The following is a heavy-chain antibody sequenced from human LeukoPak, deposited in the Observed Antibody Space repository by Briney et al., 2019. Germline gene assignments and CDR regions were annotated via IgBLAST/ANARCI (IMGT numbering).Heavy chain of an antibody. J-gene: IGHJ4*02. CDR2: IKPDGREK. CDR3: ARDSGNSGYDIHDY. D-gene: IGHD5-12*01. Sequence: GGSLRLSCAASGFTCGSYWMTWVRQAPGKGLEGVANIKPDGREKNYVDSVKGRFTISRDNAKNSLYLQINSLRAEDTAVYYCARDSGNSGYDIHDYWGQGTLVTVSS. CDR1: GFTCGSYW. V-gene: IGHV3-7*01.